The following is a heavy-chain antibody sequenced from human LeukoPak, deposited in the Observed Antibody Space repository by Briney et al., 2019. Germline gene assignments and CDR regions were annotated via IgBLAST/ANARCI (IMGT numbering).Heavy chain of an antibody. Sequence: PSETLSLTCAVSGDSISSRNWWSWVRQPPGKGLEWIGEIYHSGPTNYNLSLKTRVTISVDKSKNQFSLKLSSVTAADTAVYYCARKDYNNVRAFDIWGQGTMFTVSS. D-gene: IGHD4-11*01. CDR3: ARKDYNNVRAFDI. V-gene: IGHV4-4*02. CDR1: GDSISSRNW. J-gene: IGHJ3*02. CDR2: IYHSGPT.